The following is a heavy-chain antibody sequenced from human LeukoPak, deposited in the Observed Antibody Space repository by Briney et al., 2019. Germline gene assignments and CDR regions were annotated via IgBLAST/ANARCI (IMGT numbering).Heavy chain of an antibody. Sequence: SETLSLTCTVSGDSISSGDYYWSWIRQPAGKGLEWIGRIYTSGSTNYNPSLKSRVTISVDTSKNQFSLKLSSVTAADTAVYYCARHVQWELLRNHFDYWGQGTLVTVSS. CDR1: GDSISSGDYY. CDR2: IYTSGST. CDR3: ARHVQWELLRNHFDY. V-gene: IGHV4-61*02. D-gene: IGHD1-26*01. J-gene: IGHJ4*02.